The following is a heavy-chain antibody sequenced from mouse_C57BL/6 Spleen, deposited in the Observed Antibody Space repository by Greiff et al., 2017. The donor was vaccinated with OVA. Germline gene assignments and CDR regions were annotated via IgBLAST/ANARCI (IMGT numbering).Heavy chain of an antibody. V-gene: IGHV1-64*01. D-gene: IGHD4-1*01. CDR2: IHPNSGST. J-gene: IGHJ2*01. CDR3: ARLGWDDY. CDR1: GYAFSSSW. Sequence: QVQLQQSGPELVKPRASVKISCKASGYAFSSSWMNWVKQRPGQGLEWIGMIHPNSGSTNYNEKFKSKATLTVDKSSSTAYMQLSSLTSEDSAVYYCARLGWDDYWGQGTTLTVSS.